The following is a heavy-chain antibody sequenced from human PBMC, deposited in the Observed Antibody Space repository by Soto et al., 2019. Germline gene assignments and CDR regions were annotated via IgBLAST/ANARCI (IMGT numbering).Heavy chain of an antibody. CDR1: GFTFSSYA. Sequence: EVQLLESGGGLVQPGGSLRLSCAASGFTFSSYAMSWVRQAPGKGLEWVSAISGSGGSTYYADSVKGRFTISRDNSKNTLYLQMNRLRAEDTAVYYCAKPGGWLVAQFDYWGQGTLVTVSS. V-gene: IGHV3-23*01. CDR3: AKPGGWLVAQFDY. J-gene: IGHJ4*02. CDR2: ISGSGGST. D-gene: IGHD6-19*01.